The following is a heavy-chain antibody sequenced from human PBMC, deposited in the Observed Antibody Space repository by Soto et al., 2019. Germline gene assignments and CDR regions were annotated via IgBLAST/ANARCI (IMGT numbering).Heavy chain of an antibody. D-gene: IGHD6-19*01. Sequence: EVQLVESGGGLVQPGGSLRLSCAASGFTVSSNYMSWVRQAPGKGLEWVSVIYSGGSTYYADSVKGRFTISRDNSKNTLYLQMNSLRAEDTAVYYCARDAPWERQWLVPSDYWGQGTLVTVSS. CDR1: GFTVSSNY. V-gene: IGHV3-66*01. CDR2: IYSGGST. CDR3: ARDAPWERQWLVPSDY. J-gene: IGHJ4*02.